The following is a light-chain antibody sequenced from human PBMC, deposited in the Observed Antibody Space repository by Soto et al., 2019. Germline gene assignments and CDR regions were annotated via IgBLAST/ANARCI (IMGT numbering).Light chain of an antibody. V-gene: IGKV3-11*01. Sequence: EIVLTQSPATLSSFPGDRVTLSCRASQAVNTRLAWYQHKPGQAPRLLIYLTSNRAAGIPAGFSGSGSGTDFTLTISDVEPEDFAVYYCHQRQSWPRTFGQGTKVDI. CDR1: QAVNTR. CDR2: LTS. CDR3: HQRQSWPRT. J-gene: IGKJ1*01.